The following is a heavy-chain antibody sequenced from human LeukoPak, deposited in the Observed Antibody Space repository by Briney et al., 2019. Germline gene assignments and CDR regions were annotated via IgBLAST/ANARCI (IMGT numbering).Heavy chain of an antibody. D-gene: IGHD3-10*01. CDR3: ASESGWAHLDY. CDR1: GFTFSSYE. Sequence: PGGSLRLSCAASGFTFSSYEMNWVRHAPGKGLEWVPYISSSGSTIYYAHSVKGRFTISRDNAKNSLYLQMNSLRAEDTAVYYCASESGWAHLDYWGQGTLVTVSS. V-gene: IGHV3-48*03. J-gene: IGHJ4*02. CDR2: ISSSGSTI.